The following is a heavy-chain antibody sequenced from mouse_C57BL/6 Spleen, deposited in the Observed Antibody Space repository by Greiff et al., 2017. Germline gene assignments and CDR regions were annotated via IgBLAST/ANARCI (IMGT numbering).Heavy chain of an antibody. CDR3: ARVNYWYFDV. V-gene: IGHV5-17*01. D-gene: IGHD2-12*01. CDR1: GFTFSDYG. J-gene: IGHJ1*03. CDR2: ISSGSSTI. Sequence: EVKLVESGGGLVKPGGSLKLSCAASGFTFSDYGMHWVRQAPEKGLEWVAYISSGSSTIYYADTVKGRFTISRDNAKNTLFLQMTSLRSEDTAMYYCARVNYWYFDVWGTGTTVTVSS.